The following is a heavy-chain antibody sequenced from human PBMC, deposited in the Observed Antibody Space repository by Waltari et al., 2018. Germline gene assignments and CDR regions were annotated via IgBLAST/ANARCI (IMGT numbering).Heavy chain of an antibody. CDR3: ARDYYYDSSGYIP. J-gene: IGHJ5*02. CDR2: IYSGGST. Sequence: GGSLRLSCAASGFTVSSNYMSWVRQAPGKGLEWVSVIYSGGSTYYADSVKGRFTISRDNSKNTLYLQMNSLRAEDTAVYYCARDYYYDSSGYIPWGQGTLVTVSS. V-gene: IGHV3-66*02. D-gene: IGHD3-22*01. CDR1: GFTVSSNY.